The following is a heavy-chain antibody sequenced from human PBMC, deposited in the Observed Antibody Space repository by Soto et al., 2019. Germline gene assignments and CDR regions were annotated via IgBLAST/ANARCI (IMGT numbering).Heavy chain of an antibody. Sequence: EVQLVESGGGLVQPGGSLRLSCAASGFTFSSYEMNWVRQAPGKGLEWVSYISSSGSTIYYADSVKGRFTISGDNAKNSLYLQMNSLRAEDTAVYYCARTMDTIFGVVSYYYGMDVWGQGTTVTVSS. CDR1: GFTFSSYE. V-gene: IGHV3-48*03. J-gene: IGHJ6*02. CDR2: ISSSGSTI. CDR3: ARTMDTIFGVVSYYYGMDV. D-gene: IGHD3-3*01.